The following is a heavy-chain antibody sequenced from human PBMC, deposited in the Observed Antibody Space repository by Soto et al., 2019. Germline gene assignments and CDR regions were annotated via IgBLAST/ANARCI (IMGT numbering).Heavy chain of an antibody. D-gene: IGHD1-26*01. CDR3: ARGRELLHPDKDY. Sequence: GGSLRLSCAASGFTFSSYSMNWVRQAPGKGLEWVSSISSSSSYIYYADSVKGRFTISRDNAKNSLYLQMNSLRAEDTAVYYCARGRELLHPDKDYWGQGTLVTVSS. J-gene: IGHJ4*02. V-gene: IGHV3-21*01. CDR1: GFTFSSYS. CDR2: ISSSSSYI.